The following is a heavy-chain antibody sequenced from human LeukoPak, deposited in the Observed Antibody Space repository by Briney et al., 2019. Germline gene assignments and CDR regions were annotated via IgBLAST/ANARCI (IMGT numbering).Heavy chain of an antibody. Sequence: GGSLRLPCAASGFTFSSYGMHWVRQAPGKGLEWVAVISYDGSNKYYADSVKARFTISRDNSKNTLYLQMNSLRAEDTAVYYCAKDYSNGLFDYWGQGTLVTVSS. CDR3: AKDYSNGLFDY. J-gene: IGHJ4*02. CDR1: GFTFSSYG. CDR2: ISYDGSNK. D-gene: IGHD4-11*01. V-gene: IGHV3-30*18.